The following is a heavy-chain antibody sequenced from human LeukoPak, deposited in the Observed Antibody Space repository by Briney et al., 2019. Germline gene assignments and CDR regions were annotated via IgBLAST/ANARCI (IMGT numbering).Heavy chain of an antibody. CDR3: ARQRFRYYYDSSGYFSAFDI. D-gene: IGHD3-22*01. V-gene: IGHV5-51*01. CDR2: IFPGDSDT. CDR1: GYSFTSYW. J-gene: IGHJ3*02. Sequence: PGESLKISCKGSGYSFTSYWIGWVRQMPGKGLEWMGIIFPGDSDTRYSPSFHGQVTISANKSISTAYLQWSSLKASHTAMYYCARQRFRYYYDSSGYFSAFDIWGQGTMVTVSS.